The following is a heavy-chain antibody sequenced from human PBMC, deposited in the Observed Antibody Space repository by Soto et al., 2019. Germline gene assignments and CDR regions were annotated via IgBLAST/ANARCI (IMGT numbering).Heavy chain of an antibody. V-gene: IGHV3-48*03. D-gene: IGHD3-3*01. CDR1: GFTFSSYE. J-gene: IGHJ6*02. CDR3: ARETLTLFGGVRDNVYYGMDV. Sequence: EVQLEESGGGLVQPGGSLRLSCAASGFTFSSYEMNWVRQVPGKGLQWVSYIGTSETIRYYADSVKGRFTISRDNAKISLYLQMNSLRAEVTAIYYCARETLTLFGGVRDNVYYGMDVWGPGTTVTVSS. CDR2: IGTSETIR.